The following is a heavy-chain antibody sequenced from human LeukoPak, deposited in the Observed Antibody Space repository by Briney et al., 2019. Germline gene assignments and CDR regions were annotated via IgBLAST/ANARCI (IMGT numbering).Heavy chain of an antibody. D-gene: IGHD3-22*01. J-gene: IGHJ4*02. Sequence: PGGSLRLSCAASGFTFSSYEMNWVRQAPGKGLEWVSYISSSGSTIYYADSVKGRFTISRDNAKNSLYLQMNSLRAEDTAVYYCARDIFSYYYDSSGSPAFDYWGQGTLVTVSS. CDR3: ARDIFSYYYDSSGSPAFDY. CDR2: ISSSGSTI. CDR1: GFTFSSYE. V-gene: IGHV3-48*03.